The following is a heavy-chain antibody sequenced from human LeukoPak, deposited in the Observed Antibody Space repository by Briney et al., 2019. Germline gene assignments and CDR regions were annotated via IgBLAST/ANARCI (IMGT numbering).Heavy chain of an antibody. CDR1: GFTFSSYW. J-gene: IGHJ5*02. D-gene: IGHD4-17*01. V-gene: IGHV3-74*01. CDR3: ARVSLDYGDYHRFDP. Sequence: PGGSLRLSCAASGFTFSSYWMHWVRQAPGKGLVWVSRINTDGSSTSYADSVKGRFTISRDNAKNTLYLQMNSLRAEDTAVYYCARVSLDYGDYHRFDPWGQGTLVTVSS. CDR2: INTDGSST.